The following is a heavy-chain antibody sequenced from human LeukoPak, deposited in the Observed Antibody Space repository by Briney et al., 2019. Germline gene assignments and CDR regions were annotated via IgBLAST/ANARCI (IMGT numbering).Heavy chain of an antibody. CDR1: CSSMSSGGYS. CDR3: ATGATYQPFAFDI. J-gene: IGHJ3*02. V-gene: IGHV4-30-2*01. D-gene: IGHD2-2*01. CDR2: IYHSGRT. Sequence: SETLSLTCAVSCSSMSSGGYSWSWIRKPPGKGLEWIGYIYHSGRTYYNPSLKSRVTISVDRSKNQFSLKLSSVTAADTAVYYCATGATYQPFAFDIWGQGTMVTVSS.